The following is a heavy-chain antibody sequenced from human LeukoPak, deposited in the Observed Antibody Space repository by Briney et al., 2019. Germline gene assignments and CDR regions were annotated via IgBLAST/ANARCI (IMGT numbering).Heavy chain of an antibody. CDR1: GFTFSTYD. CDR3: ARVGRNTAMGSDY. Sequence: GGSLRLSCAASGFTFSTYDMHWVRQGPGKRLEWVSGIGTAGDTYYSDSVKGRFTISRENAKNSLYLQMNSLRAEDTAVYYCARVGRNTAMGSDYWGQGTLVTVSS. J-gene: IGHJ4*02. V-gene: IGHV3-13*01. CDR2: IGTAGDT. D-gene: IGHD5-18*01.